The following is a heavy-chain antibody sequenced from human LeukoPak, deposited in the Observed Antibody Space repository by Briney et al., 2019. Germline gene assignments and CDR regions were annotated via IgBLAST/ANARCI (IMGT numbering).Heavy chain of an antibody. Sequence: SETLSLTCTVSGGSINNYYWSWIRQPPGKGLEWIGYIYYTGNTNYNPSLERRVTISVDRSKNQFSLKLNSVAAADTAVYYCARDGAQYDSLDYEGEYYYYFGMDVWGQGATVTVSS. CDR2: IYYTGNT. CDR1: GGSINNYY. D-gene: IGHD3-22*01. V-gene: IGHV4-59*01. J-gene: IGHJ6*02. CDR3: ARDGAQYDSLDYEGEYYYYFGMDV.